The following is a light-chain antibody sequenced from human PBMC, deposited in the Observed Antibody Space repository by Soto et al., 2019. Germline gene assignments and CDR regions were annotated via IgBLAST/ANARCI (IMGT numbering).Light chain of an antibody. CDR1: QSVSSR. Sequence: EIVMTQSPGTLSLSPGERVTLSCRVSQSVSSRLAWYQQKPGQAPRLLISGASSRATGIPDRFSGSGSGTDFTLTISRLEPEDFALYYCQHYVERSPITFGQGTRLEIK. CDR2: GAS. V-gene: IGKV3-20*01. CDR3: QHYVERSPIT. J-gene: IGKJ5*01.